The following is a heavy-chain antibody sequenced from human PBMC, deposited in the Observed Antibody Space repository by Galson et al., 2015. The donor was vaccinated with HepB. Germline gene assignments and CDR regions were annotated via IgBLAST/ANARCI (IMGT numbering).Heavy chain of an antibody. CDR3: ARSGIAARPESYYYYYMDV. J-gene: IGHJ6*03. V-gene: IGHV1-18*01. Sequence: SVKVSCKASGYTFTSYGISWVRQAPGQGLEWMGWISAYNGNTNYAQKLQGRVTMTTDTSTSTAYMELRSLRSDDTAVYYRARSGIAARPESYYYYYMDVWGKGTTVTVSS. CDR2: ISAYNGNT. D-gene: IGHD6-6*01. CDR1: GYTFTSYG.